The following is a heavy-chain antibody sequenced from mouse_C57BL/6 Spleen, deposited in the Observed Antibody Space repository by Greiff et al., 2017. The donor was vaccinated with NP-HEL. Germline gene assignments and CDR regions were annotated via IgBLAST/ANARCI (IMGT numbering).Heavy chain of an antibody. Sequence: VQLQQSGPGLVQPSQSLSITCTVSGFSLTSYGVHWVRQSPGKGLEWLGVIWSGGSTDYNAAFISRLSISKDNSKSQVFFKMNSLQADDTAIYYCARNWEVTTVVATRYFDVWGTGTTVTVSS. D-gene: IGHD1-1*01. CDR3: ARNWEVTTVVATRYFDV. J-gene: IGHJ1*03. CDR1: GFSLTSYG. CDR2: IWSGGST. V-gene: IGHV2-2*01.